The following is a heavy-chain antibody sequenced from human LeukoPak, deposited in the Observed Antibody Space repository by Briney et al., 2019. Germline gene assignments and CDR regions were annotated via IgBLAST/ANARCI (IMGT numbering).Heavy chain of an antibody. D-gene: IGHD6-19*01. CDR1: GFTFSTDA. CDR3: ARDSSGWSKNY. V-gene: IGHV3-23*01. J-gene: IGHJ4*02. Sequence: GGPLRLSCAASGFTFSTDAMTWVRQAPGKGLQWVSAISGSGGDTYYEDSVKGRFTISRDNSKNMVYLQMNSLRAEDTAVYYCARDSSGWSKNYWGQGTLVTVSS. CDR2: ISGSGGDT.